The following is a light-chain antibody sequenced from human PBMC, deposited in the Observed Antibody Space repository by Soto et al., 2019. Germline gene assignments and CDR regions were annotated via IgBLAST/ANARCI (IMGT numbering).Light chain of an antibody. CDR2: GAS. CDR1: QSVSSN. Sequence: EIVMTQSPATLSVSPGERATLSCRASQSVSSNLAWYQQKPGQTPRLLIYGASTRATGIPARFSGSGSGTDFVIAINVQQSDNLAVCYFQQDDNFMITFIQGTGLQIK. CDR3: QQDDNFMIT. V-gene: IGKV3-15*01. J-gene: IGKJ5*01.